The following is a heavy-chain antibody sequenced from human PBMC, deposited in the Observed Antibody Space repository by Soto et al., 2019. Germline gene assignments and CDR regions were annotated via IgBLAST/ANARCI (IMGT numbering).Heavy chain of an antibody. CDR3: ARNTPYYDFSPFDH. D-gene: IGHD3-3*01. CDR2: INAGNGNT. Sequence: ASVKGSCKASGYTFTIYSMHWVRQAPGQRLEWMGWINAGNGNTKYSQKFQGRVTITRDTSASTAYMELSSLRSEDTAVYYCARNTPYYDFSPFDHWGQGTLVTVSS. CDR1: GYTFTIYS. J-gene: IGHJ4*02. V-gene: IGHV1-3*01.